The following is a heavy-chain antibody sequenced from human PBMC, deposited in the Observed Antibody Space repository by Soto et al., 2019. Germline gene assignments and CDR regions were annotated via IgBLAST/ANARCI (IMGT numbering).Heavy chain of an antibody. D-gene: IGHD1-26*01. Sequence: EVQLLESGGGLVQPGGSLRLSCAASGFTFSSYAMSWVRQAPGKGLEWVSAISGSGGSTYYADSVKGRFTISRDNSKNTLYLQMNNLRAEDTAVYYCAECPSRGGSYPVDYWGQGTLVTVSS. J-gene: IGHJ4*02. CDR2: ISGSGGST. CDR3: AECPSRGGSYPVDY. CDR1: GFTFSSYA. V-gene: IGHV3-23*01.